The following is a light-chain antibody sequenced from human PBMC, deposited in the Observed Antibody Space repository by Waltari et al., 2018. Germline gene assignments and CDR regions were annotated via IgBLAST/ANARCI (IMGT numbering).Light chain of an antibody. V-gene: IGKV1-39*01. Sequence: DIVMTQSPDSLSASVGDRVVITCWASQSISSYLNWYQQETGKAPKLLIYKAANLQSGVPSRFSGSGSGTDFTLTIISLQPEDFATYYCQQSYSSPYTFGQGTKVEIK. CDR3: QQSYSSPYT. CDR1: QSISSY. J-gene: IGKJ2*01. CDR2: KAA.